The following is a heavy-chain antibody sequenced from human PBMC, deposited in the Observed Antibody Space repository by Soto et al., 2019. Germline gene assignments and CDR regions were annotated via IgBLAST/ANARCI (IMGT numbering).Heavy chain of an antibody. CDR1: GGSVSSANW. D-gene: IGHD3-10*01. J-gene: IGHJ6*02. V-gene: IGHV4-4*02. Sequence: PSETLSLTCAVSGGSVSSANWWSWVRQPPGKGLEWIGEIYHSGSTNYNPSLKSRVTISVDTSNNQFSLKLSSVTAADTAVYYCARDLRFRGFYGMDVWGQGTTVTVSS. CDR2: IYHSGST. CDR3: ARDLRFRGFYGMDV.